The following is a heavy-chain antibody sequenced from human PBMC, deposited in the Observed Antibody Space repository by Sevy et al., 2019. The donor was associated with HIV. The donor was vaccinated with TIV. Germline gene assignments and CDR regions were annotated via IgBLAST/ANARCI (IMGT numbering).Heavy chain of an antibody. CDR1: GFTFSSYT. CDR2: ITGGSINI. V-gene: IGHV3-21*01. J-gene: IGHJ4*02. CDR3: AGDGCCSSTSCVLYFDC. D-gene: IGHD2-2*01. Sequence: GGSLRLSCTASGFTFSSYTMNWVRQAPGKGLEWVSSITGGSINIYYADSVKGRFTISRDNAKNSLYLQMNSLRAEDTAVEDWAGDGCCSSTSCVLYFDCWGQGSLVTVSS.